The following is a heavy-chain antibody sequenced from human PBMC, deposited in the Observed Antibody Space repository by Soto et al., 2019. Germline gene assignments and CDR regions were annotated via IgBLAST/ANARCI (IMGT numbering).Heavy chain of an antibody. D-gene: IGHD3-10*01. J-gene: IGHJ5*02. CDR1: GGSISSGGYY. V-gene: IGHV4-31*03. CDR2: IYYSGST. CDR3: ARGVYGENWFDP. Sequence: QGQLQESGPGLLKPSQTLSFTCTVSGGSISSGGYYWNRIRQHPGKGLEWIGYIYYSGSTYYNPSLKNRVTISVDTSKNQFSLKLSSVTAANTAVYDCARGVYGENWFDPWGQGTPVPVSS.